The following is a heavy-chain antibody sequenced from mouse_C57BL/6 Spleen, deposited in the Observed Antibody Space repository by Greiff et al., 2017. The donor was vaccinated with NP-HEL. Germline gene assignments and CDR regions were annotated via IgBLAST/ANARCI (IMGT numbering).Heavy chain of an antibody. CDR2: IYPGDGDT. CDR3: ARSGIQYYFDY. V-gene: IGHV1-82*01. J-gene: IGHJ2*01. D-gene: IGHD3-1*01. CDR1: GYAFSSSW. Sequence: QVQLQQSGPELVKPGASVKISCKASGYAFSSSWMNWVKQRPGKGLEWIGRIYPGDGDTNYNGKFKGKATLTADKSSSTAYMQLSSLTSEDSAVYFCARSGIQYYFDYWGQGTTLTVSS.